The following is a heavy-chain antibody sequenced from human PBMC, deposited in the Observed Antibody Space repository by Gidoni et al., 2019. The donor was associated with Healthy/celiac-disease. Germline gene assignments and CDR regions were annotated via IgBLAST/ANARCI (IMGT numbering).Heavy chain of an antibody. Sequence: EVQLVESGGGLVQPGGSLRLSCAASGFTFSSYEMNWVRQAPGMGLEWVSYISSSGSTIYYADSVKGRFTISRDNAKNSLYLQMNSLRAEDTAVYYCARATGSGDAPLYYWGQGTLVTVSS. D-gene: IGHD1-26*01. CDR3: ARATGSGDAPLYY. V-gene: IGHV3-48*03. CDR2: ISSSGSTI. CDR1: GFTFSSYE. J-gene: IGHJ4*02.